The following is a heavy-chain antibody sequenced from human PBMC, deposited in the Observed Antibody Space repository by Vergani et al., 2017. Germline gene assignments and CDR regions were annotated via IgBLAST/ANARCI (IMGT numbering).Heavy chain of an antibody. Sequence: EVQLVESGGGLVKPGGSLRLSCAASGFTFSNAWMSWVRQAPGKGLEWVGRIKSKTDGGTTDYAAPVKGRFTISRDDSKNTLDLQMNSLKTEDTAVYYCTTDRPSIVVVPAAISFDYWGQGTLVTVSS. CDR3: TTDRPSIVVVPAAISFDY. CDR2: IKSKTDGGTT. D-gene: IGHD2-2*01. CDR1: GFTFSNAW. J-gene: IGHJ4*02. V-gene: IGHV3-15*01.